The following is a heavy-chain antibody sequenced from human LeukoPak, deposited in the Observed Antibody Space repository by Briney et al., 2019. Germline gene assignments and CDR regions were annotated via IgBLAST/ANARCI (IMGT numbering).Heavy chain of an antibody. J-gene: IGHJ3*02. CDR2: ISSSSSYI. D-gene: IGHD5/OR15-5a*01. CDR3: ARALSDDAFDI. Sequence: GGSLRLSCAASGFTFSSYSMNWVRQAPGKGLEWVSSISSSSSYIYYADSVKGRFTISRDNAKNSLYLQMNSLRAEDTAVYYCARALSDDAFDIWGQGTMVTVSS. V-gene: IGHV3-21*01. CDR1: GFTFSSYS.